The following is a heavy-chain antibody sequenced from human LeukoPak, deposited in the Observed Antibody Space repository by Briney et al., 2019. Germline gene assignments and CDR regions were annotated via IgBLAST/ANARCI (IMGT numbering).Heavy chain of an antibody. CDR2: IYYSGST. J-gene: IGHJ6*02. Sequence: SETLSLTCTVSGGSISSYYWSWIRQPPGKGLEWLGSIYYSGSTYYNPSLKSRVTMSVDTSKNQFSLNLSSVTAADTAVYYCARVNGLGGDGDYQVDNYYGMDVWGQGTTVTVSS. CDR3: ARVNGLGGDGDYQVDNYYGMDV. V-gene: IGHV4-59*04. CDR1: GGSISSYY. D-gene: IGHD4-17*01.